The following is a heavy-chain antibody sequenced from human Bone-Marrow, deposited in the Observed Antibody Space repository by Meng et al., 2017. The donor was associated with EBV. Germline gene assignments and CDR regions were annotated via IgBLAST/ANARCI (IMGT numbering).Heavy chain of an antibody. CDR3: ARGGSSFYDY. Sequence: EVQLVESGGXLVKPGXSPRLSCAASGFTFSSYSMNWVRQAPGKGLEWVSSISSSSSYINYADSVKGRFTISRDNAKNSLYLQMNSLRAEDTAVYYCARGGSSFYDYWGQGTLGTVSS. CDR1: GFTFSSYS. D-gene: IGHD6-6*01. CDR2: ISSSSSYI. J-gene: IGHJ4*02. V-gene: IGHV3-21*01.